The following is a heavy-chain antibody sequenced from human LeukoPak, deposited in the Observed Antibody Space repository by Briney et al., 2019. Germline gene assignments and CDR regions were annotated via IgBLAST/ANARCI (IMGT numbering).Heavy chain of an antibody. CDR1: GGSISGYY. CDR3: ARSVVTVYWYFDL. Sequence: SETLSLTCTVSGGSISGYYYNWIRKPPGKGLEWIGYIYYSGSTSYNPSLKSRVTISLDTSKNQFSLKLSSVTTADTAVYYCARSVVTVYWYFDLWGRGTLVTVSS. CDR2: IYYSGST. J-gene: IGHJ2*01. D-gene: IGHD4-23*01. V-gene: IGHV4-59*01.